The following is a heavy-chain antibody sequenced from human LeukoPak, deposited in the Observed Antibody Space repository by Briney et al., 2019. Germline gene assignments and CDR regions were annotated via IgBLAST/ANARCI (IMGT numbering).Heavy chain of an antibody. CDR2: ISGSGGST. CDR3: ARDTNYYDSSGYYYAHHDAFDI. J-gene: IGHJ3*02. V-gene: IGHV3-23*01. Sequence: PGGSLRLSCAASGFTFSSYGMSWVRQAPGKGLEWVSAISGSGGSTYYADSVKGRFTISRDNSKNTLYLQMNSPRAEDTAVYYCARDTNYYDSSGYYYAHHDAFDIWGQGTMVTVSS. CDR1: GFTFSSYG. D-gene: IGHD3-22*01.